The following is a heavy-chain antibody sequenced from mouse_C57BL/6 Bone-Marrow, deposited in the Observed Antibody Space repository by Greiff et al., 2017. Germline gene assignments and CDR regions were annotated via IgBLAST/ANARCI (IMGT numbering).Heavy chain of an antibody. V-gene: IGHV1-64*01. CDR2: IHPNSGST. J-gene: IGHJ3*01. Sequence: QVQLQQPGAELVKPGASVKLSCKASGYTFTSYWMHWVKQRPGQGLEWIGMIHPNSGSTNYNEKFKSKATLTVDKSSSTAYMHLSSLTSEDSAVYYCAGDFNWFAYWGQGTLVTVSA. CDR3: AGDFNWFAY. CDR1: GYTFTSYW.